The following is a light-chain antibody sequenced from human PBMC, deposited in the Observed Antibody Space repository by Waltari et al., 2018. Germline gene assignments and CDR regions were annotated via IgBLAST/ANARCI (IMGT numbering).Light chain of an antibody. V-gene: IGKV1-5*03. CDR1: QSISSW. CDR2: KAS. CDR3: QQYNSFSSM. Sequence: DIQMTQSPSTLSASVGDRVTITCRASQSISSWLAWYPQKPGKGPNLLIYKASTLQSGVQSRCSGSGFGTEFTLTISSLQPDDFATYYCQQYNSFSSMFGQGTKVEIK. J-gene: IGKJ1*01.